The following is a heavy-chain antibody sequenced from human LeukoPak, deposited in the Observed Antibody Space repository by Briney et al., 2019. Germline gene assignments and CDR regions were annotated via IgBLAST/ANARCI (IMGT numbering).Heavy chain of an antibody. V-gene: IGHV3-21*01. CDR3: ARVTPPGLYYDFWSGYYQGGDY. CDR1: GFTFSSYS. D-gene: IGHD3-3*01. J-gene: IGHJ4*02. CDR2: ISSSSSSYI. Sequence: GGSLRLSCAASGFTFSSYSMNWVRQAAGKGLEWVSSISSSSSSYIYYADSVKGRFTISRDNAKNSLYLQMNSLRAEDTAVYYCARVTPPGLYYDFWSGYYQGGDYWGQGTLVTVSS.